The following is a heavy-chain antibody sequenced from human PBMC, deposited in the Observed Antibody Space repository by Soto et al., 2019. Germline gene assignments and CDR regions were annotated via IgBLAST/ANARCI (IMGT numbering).Heavy chain of an antibody. CDR1: GGSLSNYG. CDR3: ARGDATKIVVTTYYAMDV. CDR2: IIPVFGTA. D-gene: IGHD4-17*01. V-gene: IGHV1-69*12. J-gene: IGHJ6*02. Sequence: QGQLVQSGAEVKKPGSSVKVACKASGGSLSNYGISWVRQAPVQGLEWMGGIIPVFGTANYAEKVQGRVTITADESTNILYMDVTSLRSEDTAVYYCARGDATKIVVTTYYAMDVWGQGNTVTVSS.